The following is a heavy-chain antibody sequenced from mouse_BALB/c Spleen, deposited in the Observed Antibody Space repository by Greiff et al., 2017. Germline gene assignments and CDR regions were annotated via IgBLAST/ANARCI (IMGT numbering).Heavy chain of an antibody. D-gene: IGHD2-1*01. CDR2: INPSTGYT. V-gene: IGHV1-7*01. CDR1: GYTFTSYW. Sequence: QVQLKQSGAELAKPGASVKMSCKASGYTFTSYWMHWVKQRPGQGLEWIGYINPSTGYTEYNQKFKDKATLTADKSSSTAYMQLSSLTSEDSAVYYCARDGNYDFDYWGQGTTLTVSS. CDR3: ARDGNYDFDY. J-gene: IGHJ2*01.